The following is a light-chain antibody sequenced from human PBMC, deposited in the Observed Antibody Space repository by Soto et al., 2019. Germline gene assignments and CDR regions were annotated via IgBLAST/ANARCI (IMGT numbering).Light chain of an antibody. CDR2: AAS. Sequence: DIQMNQSPSSLSASVRDTVTITCRASQNIGSYLNWYQQKPGKAPTLLIYAASTLESGVPSRFSGSGSGTDFNLTISSLNPEDFATYFCQQGYRIFQTFGQGTKLEV. J-gene: IGKJ1*01. CDR3: QQGYRIFQT. V-gene: IGKV1-39*01. CDR1: QNIGSY.